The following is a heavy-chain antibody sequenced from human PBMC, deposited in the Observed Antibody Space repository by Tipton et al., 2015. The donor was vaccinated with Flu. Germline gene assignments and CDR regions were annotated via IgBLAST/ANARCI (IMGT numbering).Heavy chain of an antibody. CDR1: GGSFNMYA. D-gene: IGHD6-6*01. V-gene: IGHV1-69*06. J-gene: IGHJ6*03. CDR2: ILPIFGTI. CDR3: ATKQGDGYTSSSYRYYYMDV. Sequence: QLVQSGPEVKMRGSSVKVSCKASGGSFNMYAISWVRQAPGQGLEWMGGILPIFGTIHNAQNFQGRVTLTADKSTKTAYMELSSLRSDDTAVYYCATKQGDGYTSSSYRYYYMDVWGKGTTVTVSS.